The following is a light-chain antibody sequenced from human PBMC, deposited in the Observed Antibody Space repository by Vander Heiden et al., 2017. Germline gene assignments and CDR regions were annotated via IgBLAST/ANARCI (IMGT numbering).Light chain of an antibody. CDR3: QQRSNWPLMYT. Sequence: EIVLTQSPATLSLSPGERATLSCRASQSVSSYLAWYKQKPGQAPRLLIYDASNRATGITARFSGSGYGTDFTLTISSLEPEDFAVYYCQQRSNWPLMYTFGQGTRLEIK. CDR2: DAS. J-gene: IGKJ2*01. V-gene: IGKV3-11*01. CDR1: QSVSSY.